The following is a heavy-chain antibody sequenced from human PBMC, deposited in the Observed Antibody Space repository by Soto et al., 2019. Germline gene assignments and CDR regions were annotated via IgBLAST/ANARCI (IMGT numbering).Heavy chain of an antibody. D-gene: IGHD4-17*01. CDR2: IYYSGST. CDR3: ARGRLTTTVTTFWFDP. CDR1: GGSFRGFY. J-gene: IGHJ5*02. V-gene: IGHV4-31*11. Sequence: PSETLSLTCAVSGGSFRGFYWTWIRQHPGKGLEWIGYIYYSGSTYYNPSLKSRVTISVDTSKNQFSLKLSSVTAADTAVYYCARGRLTTTVTTFWFDPWGQGTLVTVSS.